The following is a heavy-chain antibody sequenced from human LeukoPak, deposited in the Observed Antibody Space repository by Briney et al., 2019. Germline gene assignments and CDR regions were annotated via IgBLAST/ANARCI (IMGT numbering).Heavy chain of an antibody. J-gene: IGHJ6*02. Sequence: GGSLRLSCAASGFTFDDYAMHWVRQAPGKGLEWVSSISWNSGSIDYADSVKGRFTISRDNAKNSLYLQMNSLRTEDTALYYCAKAYGDYWSSYGMDVWGQGTTVTVSS. CDR1: GFTFDDYA. D-gene: IGHD4-17*01. CDR2: ISWNSGSI. CDR3: AKAYGDYWSSYGMDV. V-gene: IGHV3-9*01.